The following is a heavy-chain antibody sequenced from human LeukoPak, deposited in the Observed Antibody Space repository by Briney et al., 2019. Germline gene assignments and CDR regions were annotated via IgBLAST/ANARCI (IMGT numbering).Heavy chain of an antibody. D-gene: IGHD3-22*01. CDR3: AKLHYYDSSGYPYDAFDI. Sequence: PGGSLRLSCAASGFTFSSYAMSWVRQAPGKGLEWVSAISGSGGSTYYADSVKGRFTISRDNSKNTLYLQMISLRAEDTAVYYCAKLHYYDSSGYPYDAFDIWGQGTMVTVSS. CDR2: ISGSGGST. CDR1: GFTFSSYA. J-gene: IGHJ3*02. V-gene: IGHV3-23*01.